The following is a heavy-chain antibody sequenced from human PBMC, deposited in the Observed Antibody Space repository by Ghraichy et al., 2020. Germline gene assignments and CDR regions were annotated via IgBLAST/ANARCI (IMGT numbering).Heavy chain of an antibody. CDR2: MNPNSGNT. D-gene: IGHD6-13*01. V-gene: IGHV1-8*02. Sequence: ASVKVSCKASGYTFTSYDINWLRQATGQGLEWMGWMNPNSGNTGYAQKFQARVTMTRNTPISTAYMELSSLRSEDTAVYYCARGHLGIAAAGSNDYWGQGTLVTVSS. CDR1: GYTFTSYD. J-gene: IGHJ4*02. CDR3: ARGHLGIAAAGSNDY.